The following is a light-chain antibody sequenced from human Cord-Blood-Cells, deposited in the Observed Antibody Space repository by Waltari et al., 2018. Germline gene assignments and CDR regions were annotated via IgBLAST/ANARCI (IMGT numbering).Light chain of an antibody. Sequence: QSALTQPASVSGSPGQLLTISCTGTSSDVGSYNLVSWYQQHPGKAPKLMIYEGSKRPSGVSNRFSGSKSGNTASLTISGLQAEDEADYYCCSYAGSSTLVFGGGTKLTVL. CDR3: CSYAGSSTLV. J-gene: IGLJ2*01. CDR2: EGS. CDR1: SSDVGSYNL. V-gene: IGLV2-23*01.